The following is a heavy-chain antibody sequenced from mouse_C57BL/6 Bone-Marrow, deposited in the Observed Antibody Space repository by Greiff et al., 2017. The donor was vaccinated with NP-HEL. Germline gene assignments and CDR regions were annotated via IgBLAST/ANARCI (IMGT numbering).Heavy chain of an antibody. V-gene: IGHV5-6*01. J-gene: IGHJ3*01. D-gene: IGHD2-5*01. CDR3: ARTYYSNWAY. CDR1: GFTFSSYG. Sequence: EVQLVESGGDLVKPGGSLKLSCAASGFTFSSYGMSWVRQTPDKRLEWVATISSGGSYTYYPDSVKGRFTISRDNAKNTLYLQMSSLKSEDTAMYYCARTYYSNWAYWGQGTLVTVSA. CDR2: ISSGGSYT.